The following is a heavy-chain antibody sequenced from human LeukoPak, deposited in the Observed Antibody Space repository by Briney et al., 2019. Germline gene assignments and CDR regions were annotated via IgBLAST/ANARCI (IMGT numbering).Heavy chain of an antibody. CDR3: ARDQQLVLPYYYYYYMDV. J-gene: IGHJ6*03. D-gene: IGHD6-13*01. CDR2: INWNGGST. CDR1: GFTFDDYG. Sequence: GGSLRLSCAASGFTFDDYGMSWVRQAPGKGLEWVSGINWNGGSTGYADFVKGRFTISRDNAKNSLYLQMNSLRAEDTALYYCARDQQLVLPYYYYYYMDVWGKGTTVTVSS. V-gene: IGHV3-20*04.